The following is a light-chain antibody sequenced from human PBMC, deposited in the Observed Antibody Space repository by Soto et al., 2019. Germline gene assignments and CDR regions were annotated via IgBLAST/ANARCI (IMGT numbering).Light chain of an antibody. CDR2: KAS. V-gene: IGKV1-5*03. CDR3: QQYSSSWT. CDR1: QSISSW. Sequence: DIQMTQSPSTLSASVGDRVTITCRASQSISSWLAWYQQKPGKAPKFLISKASSLERGVPSTFSGSGSGTEFTLTISGLQPDDFATYFCQQYSSSWTFGQGTRVGIK. J-gene: IGKJ1*01.